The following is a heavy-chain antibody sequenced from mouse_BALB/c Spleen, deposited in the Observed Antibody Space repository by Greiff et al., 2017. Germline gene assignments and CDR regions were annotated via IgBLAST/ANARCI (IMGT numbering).Heavy chain of an antibody. Sequence: VQLQHPGAELVKPGASVKLSCKASGYTFTSYWMHWVKQRPGQGLEWIGEINPSNGRTNYNEKFKSKATLTVDKSSSTAYMQLSSLTSEDSAVYYCARSGYDYDGAWFAYWGQGTLVTVSA. CDR1: GYTFTSYW. V-gene: IGHV1S81*02. CDR2: INPSNGRT. D-gene: IGHD2-4*01. J-gene: IGHJ3*01. CDR3: ARSGYDYDGAWFAY.